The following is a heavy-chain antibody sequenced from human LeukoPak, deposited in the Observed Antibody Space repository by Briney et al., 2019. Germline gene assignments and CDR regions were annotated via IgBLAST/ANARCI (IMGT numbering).Heavy chain of an antibody. D-gene: IGHD6-13*01. Sequence: SETLSLTCTVSGGSISSSSYYWGWIRQPPGKGLEWIGSIYYSGSTYYNPSLKSRVTISVDTSKNQFSLKLSSVTAADTAVYYCAREPRIAAAGTSHWGQGTLVTVSS. CDR3: AREPRIAAAGTSH. V-gene: IGHV4-39*07. J-gene: IGHJ4*02. CDR1: GGSISSSSYY. CDR2: IYYSGST.